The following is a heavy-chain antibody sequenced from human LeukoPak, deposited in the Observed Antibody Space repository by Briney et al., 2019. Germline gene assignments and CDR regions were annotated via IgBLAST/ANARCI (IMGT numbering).Heavy chain of an antibody. J-gene: IGHJ5*02. CDR2: IYYTGTT. CDR3: AKALDP. D-gene: IGHD1-1*01. Sequence: SETLSLTCTVSGGSISSGDYYWSWIRRHPVKGLEWLGNIYYTGTTYYNPSLRSRLTISRDTSKNQFFPKLSSVTAADTAVYYCAKALDPWGQGTLVTVSS. CDR1: GGSISSGDYY. V-gene: IGHV4-31*03.